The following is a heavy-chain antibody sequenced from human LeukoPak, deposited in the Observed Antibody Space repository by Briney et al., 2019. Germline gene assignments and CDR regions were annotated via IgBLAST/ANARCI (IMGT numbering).Heavy chain of an antibody. CDR1: SGSMNKYQ. D-gene: IGHD6-6*01. CDR2: IYASGYT. J-gene: IGHJ4*02. CDR3: ARGVEYSRSSDNILFEY. V-gene: IGHV4-4*07. Sequence: PSETLSLTRTVSSGSMNKYQWNWIRQSAGKGLEWIGRIYASGYTDYNSSLKGRITMSLDTSKNQFSLKLTPVSAADTAVYYCARGVEYSRSSDNILFEYWGQGSLVIVSS.